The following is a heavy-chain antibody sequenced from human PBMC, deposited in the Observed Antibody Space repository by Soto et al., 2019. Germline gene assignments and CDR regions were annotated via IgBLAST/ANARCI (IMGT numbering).Heavy chain of an antibody. D-gene: IGHD2-8*01. CDR2: IYYSGST. Sequence: QVQLQESGPGLVKPSETLSLTCTVSGGSISSYYWSWIRQPPGKGLEWIGYIYYSGSTNYNPSLKSRVTISVDTSKNQFSLKLSSVTAADTAVYYCAGGIDIVLMPPAGGYFQHWGQGTLVTVSS. CDR1: GGSISSYY. J-gene: IGHJ1*01. V-gene: IGHV4-59*01. CDR3: AGGIDIVLMPPAGGYFQH.